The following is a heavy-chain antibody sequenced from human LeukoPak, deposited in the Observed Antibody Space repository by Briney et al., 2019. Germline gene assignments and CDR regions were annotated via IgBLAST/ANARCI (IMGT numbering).Heavy chain of an antibody. Sequence: GESLKISCKGSGCSFTNYWIGWGRQMPGKGLEGMGISYPGDSDTRYIPSFQGQVTISADKSTSTAYVQWSSLKASDPAMYYCAASTYGSGSYVAFHSWGQGTLVTVSS. CDR3: AASTYGSGSYVAFHS. CDR2: SYPGDSDT. V-gene: IGHV5-51*01. CDR1: GCSFTNYW. J-gene: IGHJ4*02. D-gene: IGHD3-10*01.